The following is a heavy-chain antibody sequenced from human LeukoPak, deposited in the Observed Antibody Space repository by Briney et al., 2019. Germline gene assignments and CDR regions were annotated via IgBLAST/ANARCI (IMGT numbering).Heavy chain of an antibody. J-gene: IGHJ4*02. CDR1: GFTFSSYW. CDR3: ARGPGQYGGYVNY. CDR2: IRQDGSEK. V-gene: IGHV3-7*01. D-gene: IGHD5-12*01. Sequence: GGSLRLSCAASGFTFSSYWMSWVRQAPGKGREWVANIRQDGSEKYYVDSVKGRFTISRDNAKNSLYLQMNSLRAEDTAVYYCARGPGQYGGYVNYWGQGTLVTVSS.